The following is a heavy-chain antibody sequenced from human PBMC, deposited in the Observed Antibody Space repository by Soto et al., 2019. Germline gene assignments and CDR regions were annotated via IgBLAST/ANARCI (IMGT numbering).Heavy chain of an antibody. V-gene: IGHV3-23*01. CDR3: ARDPRIAAAGYYYYGMDV. CDR1: GFTFHNFA. D-gene: IGHD6-13*01. Sequence: GSLRLSCAASGFTFHNFALNWVRQAPGKGPEWVSSVSGSGGSTYYADSVKGRFTVSRDNSKNTLYLQMNSLRAEDTAVYYCARDPRIAAAGYYYYGMDVWGQGTTVTVSS. CDR2: VSGSGGST. J-gene: IGHJ6*02.